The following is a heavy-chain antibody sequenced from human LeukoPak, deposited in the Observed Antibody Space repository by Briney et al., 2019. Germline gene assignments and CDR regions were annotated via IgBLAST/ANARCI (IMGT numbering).Heavy chain of an antibody. CDR1: GLTFSSNS. CDR3: ARDRGYGYYYFDY. CDR2: FSSSSTYI. V-gene: IGHV3-21*01. Sequence: RGSLRLSCAEPGLTFSSNSMDWVRQVPGKGLEWVSSFSSSSTYIYYEDSVRGRFTISRDNAKKSLYLQMDSLRAEDTAVYFCARDRGYGYYYFDYWGQGTLVTVSS. J-gene: IGHJ4*02. D-gene: IGHD5-12*01.